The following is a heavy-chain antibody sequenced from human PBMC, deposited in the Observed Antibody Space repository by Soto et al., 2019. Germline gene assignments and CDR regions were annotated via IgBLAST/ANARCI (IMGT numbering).Heavy chain of an antibody. D-gene: IGHD6-19*01. CDR1: GFTLSIYW. CDR3: ARDADASGWYHYGMDV. J-gene: IGHJ6*02. Sequence: PGGSLRLSCEASGFTLSIYWMNWVRHAPGKGLEWVANIKQDGYEKYYVDSVRGRFFISRDNAKNSLYLQLNSLRAEDTAVYYCARDADASGWYHYGMDVWGQGTLVTVS. CDR2: IKQDGYEK. V-gene: IGHV3-7*01.